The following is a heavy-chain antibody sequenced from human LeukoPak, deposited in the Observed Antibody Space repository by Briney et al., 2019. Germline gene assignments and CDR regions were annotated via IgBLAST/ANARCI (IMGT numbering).Heavy chain of an antibody. CDR1: GFTVSRNY. V-gene: IGHV3-66*01. D-gene: IGHD1-26*01. Sequence: GGSLRLSCAASGFTVSRNYWRWVRQAPGEGLEWVSVLYSGGNTYYADSVKGRFSISRDNSMNTLFLQMTSLRAEDTAVYYCAGGPWDFDYWGQETQVTVSS. J-gene: IGHJ4*02. CDR2: LYSGGNT. CDR3: AGGPWDFDY.